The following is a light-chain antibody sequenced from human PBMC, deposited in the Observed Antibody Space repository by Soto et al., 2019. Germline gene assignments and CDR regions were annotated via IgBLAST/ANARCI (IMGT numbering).Light chain of an antibody. Sequence: QSVLTQPPAVSGAPGQTISISCTGSSSNIGAGYDVHWYQQLPRAAPKLLIFDNTNRPSGVPDRFSGSKSGASASLAISGLQADDEAEYYCQSYENSLRIYVFGSGTKVTVL. CDR3: QSYENSLRIYV. CDR2: DNT. J-gene: IGLJ1*01. V-gene: IGLV1-40*01. CDR1: SSNIGAGYD.